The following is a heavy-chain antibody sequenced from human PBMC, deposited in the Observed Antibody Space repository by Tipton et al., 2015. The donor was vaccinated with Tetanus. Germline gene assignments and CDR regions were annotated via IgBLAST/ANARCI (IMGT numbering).Heavy chain of an antibody. CDR2: SWYDGTDK. J-gene: IGHJ4*02. Sequence: SLRLSCAASGFIFGSYGIHWVRQAPGKGLEWVAVSWYDGTDKYYADSVKGRFTISRDNSKNTLYLQMNSLRAEDTALYYCAREADCSGGSCFSGDFDNWGQGTQVTVSS. D-gene: IGHD2-15*01. V-gene: IGHV3-33*01. CDR1: GFIFGSYG. CDR3: AREADCSGGSCFSGDFDN.